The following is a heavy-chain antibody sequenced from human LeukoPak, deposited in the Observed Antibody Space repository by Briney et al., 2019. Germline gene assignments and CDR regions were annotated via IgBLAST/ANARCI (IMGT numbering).Heavy chain of an antibody. CDR3: ARDPRMGKARWFDP. J-gene: IGHJ5*02. Sequence: SQTLSLTCAVSGDIFSSNSAAWNWIRQSPSRGLEWLGRTYYRSKWYNDYAVSVKSRITITPDTSKNQFSLQLNSVTPEDTAVYYCARDPRMGKARWFDPWGQGTLVTVSS. V-gene: IGHV6-1*01. CDR1: GDIFSSNSAA. D-gene: IGHD7-27*01. CDR2: TYYRSKWYN.